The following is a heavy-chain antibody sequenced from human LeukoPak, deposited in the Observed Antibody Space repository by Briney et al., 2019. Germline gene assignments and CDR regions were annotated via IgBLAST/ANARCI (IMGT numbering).Heavy chain of an antibody. D-gene: IGHD3-22*01. V-gene: IGHV3-21*01. Sequence: PGGSLRLSCAASGFTFSSYSMNWARQAPGKGLEWVSSISSSSSYIYYADSVKGRFTISRDIAKNSLYLQMNSLRAEDTAVYYCARESGYYDSSGYYANAFDIWGQGTMVTVSS. CDR1: GFTFSSYS. CDR2: ISSSSSYI. CDR3: ARESGYYDSSGYYANAFDI. J-gene: IGHJ3*02.